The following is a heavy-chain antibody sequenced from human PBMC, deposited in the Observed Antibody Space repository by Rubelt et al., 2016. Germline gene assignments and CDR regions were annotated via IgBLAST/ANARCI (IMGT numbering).Heavy chain of an antibody. CDR3: ARGRISSSRTSYYYYYGMDV. Sequence: QVQLQQWGAGLLKPSETLFLTCAVYGGSFSGYYWSWIRQPPGKGLEWIGEINHSGSTNYNPSLKSQVTISVDTYKNPCSLMLGSVTAGDTAVYYCARGRISSSRTSYYYYYGMDVWGQGTTVTVSS. J-gene: IGHJ6*02. CDR1: GGSFSGYY. V-gene: IGHV4-34*01. D-gene: IGHD6-13*01. CDR2: INHSGST.